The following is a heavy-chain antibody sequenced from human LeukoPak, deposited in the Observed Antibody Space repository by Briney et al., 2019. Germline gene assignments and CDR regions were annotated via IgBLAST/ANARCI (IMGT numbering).Heavy chain of an antibody. D-gene: IGHD6-13*01. CDR1: GFTFSDYY. CDR2: ISSSGSTI. J-gene: IGHJ4*02. CDR3: ARVPIAAAGYDY. V-gene: IGHV3-11*04. Sequence: TGGSLRLSCAASGFTFSDYYMSWIRQAPGKGLEWVSYISSSGSTIYYADSVKGRFTISRDNAKNSLYLQMNSLRAEDTAVYYRARVPIAAAGYDYWGQGTLVTVSS.